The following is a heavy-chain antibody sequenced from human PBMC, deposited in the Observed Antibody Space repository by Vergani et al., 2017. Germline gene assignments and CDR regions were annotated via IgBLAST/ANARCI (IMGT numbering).Heavy chain of an antibody. CDR1: GYTFTGYY. D-gene: IGHD4-23*01. CDR2: INPNSGGT. Sequence: QVQLVQSGAEVKKPGASVKVSCKASGYTFTGYYMHWVRQAPGQGLEWMGWINPNSGGTNYAQKFQGRVTMTRDTSISTAYMGLSRLRSDDTAVYYCARVGTSYGGNGLIDYWGQGTLVTVSS. CDR3: ARVGTSYGGNGLIDY. V-gene: IGHV1-2*02. J-gene: IGHJ4*02.